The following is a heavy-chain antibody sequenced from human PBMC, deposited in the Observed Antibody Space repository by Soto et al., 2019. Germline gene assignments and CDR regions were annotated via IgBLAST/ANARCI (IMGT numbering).Heavy chain of an antibody. CDR3: ASDPAAGADGINAFDI. V-gene: IGHV4-39*01. D-gene: IGHD6-19*01. CDR2: IYYSGST. J-gene: IGHJ3*02. Sequence: SETLSLTCTVSGGSISSSSYYWGWIRQPPGKGLEWIGSIYYSGSTYYNPSLKSRVTISVDTSKNQFSLKLSSVTAADTAVYYCASDPAAGADGINAFDIWGQGTMVTVSS. CDR1: GGSISSSSYY.